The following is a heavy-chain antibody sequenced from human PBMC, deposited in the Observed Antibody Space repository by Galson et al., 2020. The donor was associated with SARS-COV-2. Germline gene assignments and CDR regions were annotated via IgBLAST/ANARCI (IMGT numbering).Heavy chain of an antibody. D-gene: IGHD3-16*02. J-gene: IGHJ4*02. CDR1: GGSISSSSYY. CDR3: ARGLYDYVWGSYRYKDY. V-gene: IGHV4-39*07. Sequence: SETLSLTCTVSGGSISSSSYYWGWIRQPPGKGLEWIGSIYYSGSTYYNPSLKSRVTISVDTSKNQFSLKLSSVTAADTAVYYCARGLYDYVWGSYRYKDYWGQGTLVTVSS. CDR2: IYYSGST.